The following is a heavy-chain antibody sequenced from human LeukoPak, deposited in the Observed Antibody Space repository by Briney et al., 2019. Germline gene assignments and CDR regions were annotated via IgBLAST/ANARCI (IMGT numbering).Heavy chain of an antibody. CDR1: GGSISSYY. Sequence: SETLSLTCTVSGGSISSYYWSWIRQPPGKGLEWIGYIYYSGSTNYNPSLKSRVTISVDTSKNQFSLKLSAVTAADTAVYYCARGYYDFWSGYYTPNWFDPWGQETLVTVSS. D-gene: IGHD3-3*01. CDR3: ARGYYDFWSGYYTPNWFDP. J-gene: IGHJ5*02. CDR2: IYYSGST. V-gene: IGHV4-59*01.